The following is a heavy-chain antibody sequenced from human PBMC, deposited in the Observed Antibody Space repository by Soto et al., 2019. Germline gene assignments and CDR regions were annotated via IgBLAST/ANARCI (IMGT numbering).Heavy chain of an antibody. CDR3: ARGSKRYNWNYFAFDI. CDR2: ISHDGSNK. J-gene: IGHJ3*02. V-gene: IGHV3-30-3*01. Sequence: QVQLVESGGGVVQPGRSLRLSCAASGFTFSSYAMHWVRQAPGKGLEWVAVISHDGSNKYYADSVKGRFTISRDNSKNTLYLQMNSLRAEDTAVYYCARGSKRYNWNYFAFDIWGQGTMVTVSS. D-gene: IGHD1-7*01. CDR1: GFTFSSYA.